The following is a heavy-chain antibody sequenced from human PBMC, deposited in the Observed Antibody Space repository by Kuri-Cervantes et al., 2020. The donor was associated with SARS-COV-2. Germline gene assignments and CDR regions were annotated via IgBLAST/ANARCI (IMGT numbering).Heavy chain of an antibody. Sequence: KVSCKGSGYSFTSYWIGWVRQMPGKGLEWMGIIYPGDPDTRYSPSFQGQVTISADKSISTAYLQWSSLKASDTAMYYCARQSRGATATVTTDYYYYGMDVWGQGTTVTVSS. CDR3: ARQSRGATATVTTDYYYYGMDV. CDR1: GYSFTSYW. CDR2: IYPGDPDT. D-gene: IGHD4-17*01. J-gene: IGHJ6*02. V-gene: IGHV5-51*01.